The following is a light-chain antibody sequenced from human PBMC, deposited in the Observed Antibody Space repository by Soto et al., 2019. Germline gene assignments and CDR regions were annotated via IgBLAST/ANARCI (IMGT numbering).Light chain of an antibody. Sequence: EIVLTQSPATLSLSPGERVTLSCRASQSVSSYLAWYQQKPGQAPRLLIYDASNRATGIPARFSGSGSGTDFTLTLSSLEPEDFAVYSSLQRSNWPLTFGGGSKVEIK. CDR1: QSVSSY. J-gene: IGKJ4*01. CDR2: DAS. V-gene: IGKV3-11*01. CDR3: LQRSNWPLT.